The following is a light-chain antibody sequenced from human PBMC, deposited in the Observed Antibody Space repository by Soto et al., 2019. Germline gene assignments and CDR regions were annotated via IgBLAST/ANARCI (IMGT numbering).Light chain of an antibody. J-gene: IGLJ2*01. CDR2: DVS. CDR1: SSDVGGYNY. V-gene: IGLV2-14*01. Sequence: QYALTQPASVSGSPGQSITISCTGTSSDVGGYNYVSWYQQHPGKAPKLMIYDVSNRPSGVSNRFSGSKSVNTASLTISGLQAEDEADYYCSSYTSSSTVVFGGGTKLTVL. CDR3: SSYTSSSTVV.